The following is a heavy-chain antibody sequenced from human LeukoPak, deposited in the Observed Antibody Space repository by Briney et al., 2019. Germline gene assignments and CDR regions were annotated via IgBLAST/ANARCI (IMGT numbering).Heavy chain of an antibody. D-gene: IGHD6-6*01. V-gene: IGHV3-66*01. Sequence: GGSLRLSCAASGFTVSSNYMSWVRQAPGKGLEWVSVIYSGGSTYYADSVKGRFTISRDNAKNSLYLQMNSLRAEDTAVYYCARARIAARPNWFDPWGQGTLVTVSS. CDR3: ARARIAARPNWFDP. CDR1: GFTVSSNY. CDR2: IYSGGST. J-gene: IGHJ5*02.